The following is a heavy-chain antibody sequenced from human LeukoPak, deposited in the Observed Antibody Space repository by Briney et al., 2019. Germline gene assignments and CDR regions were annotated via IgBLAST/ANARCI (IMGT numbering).Heavy chain of an antibody. J-gene: IGHJ4*02. Sequence: GGSLRLSCAASGFTFSNYGLHWVRQAPGKGLEWVAVISYDGSNKHYTDSVKGRFTISRDNSKNTLYLQMNSLRAEDTAVYYCARGTRVRWTDYWGQGILVTVSS. CDR1: GFTFSNYG. CDR3: ARGTRVRWTDY. D-gene: IGHD5-24*01. CDR2: ISYDGSNK. V-gene: IGHV3-30*03.